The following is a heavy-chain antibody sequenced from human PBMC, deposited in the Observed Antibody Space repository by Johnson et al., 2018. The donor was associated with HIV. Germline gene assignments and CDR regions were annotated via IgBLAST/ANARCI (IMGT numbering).Heavy chain of an antibody. CDR2: ISYDGSNK. J-gene: IGHJ3*02. D-gene: IGHD3-22*01. Sequence: QVQLVESGGGVVQPGRSLRLSCAASGFTFSSYAMHWVRQAPGKGLEWVAVISYDGSNKYYADSVKGRFTISRDNSKNTLYLQMKSLRAEDTAVYYCARVTMIVVVMQAFDIWGQGTMVTVSS. V-gene: IGHV3-30-3*01. CDR3: ARVTMIVVVMQAFDI. CDR1: GFTFSSYA.